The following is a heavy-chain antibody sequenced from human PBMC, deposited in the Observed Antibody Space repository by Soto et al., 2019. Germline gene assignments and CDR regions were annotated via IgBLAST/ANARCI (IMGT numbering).Heavy chain of an antibody. CDR3: ARGRDPYTWGSVPLRLYYFDY. V-gene: IGHV3-23*01. CDR1: GFTFSSYA. Sequence: GGSLRLSCAASGFTFSSYAMSWVRQAPWKGLEWVSAISGSGGSTYYADSVKGRFTISRDNSKNTLYLQMNSLRAEDTAVYYCARGRDPYTWGSVPLRLYYFDYWGQGTLVTVSS. J-gene: IGHJ4*02. CDR2: ISGSGGST. D-gene: IGHD2-2*02.